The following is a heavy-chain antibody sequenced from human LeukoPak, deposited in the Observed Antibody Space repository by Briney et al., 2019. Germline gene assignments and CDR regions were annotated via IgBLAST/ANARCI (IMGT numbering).Heavy chain of an antibody. D-gene: IGHD2-15*01. Sequence: GRSLRLSCAASGFTFSSYAMHWVRQAPGRGLEWVAVISYDGSNKYYADSVKGRSTISRDNSKNTLYLQMNSLRAEDTAVYYCARDSLGYCSGGSCYLFDYWGQGTLVTVSS. V-gene: IGHV3-30-3*01. CDR1: GFTFSSYA. CDR2: ISYDGSNK. CDR3: ARDSLGYCSGGSCYLFDY. J-gene: IGHJ4*02.